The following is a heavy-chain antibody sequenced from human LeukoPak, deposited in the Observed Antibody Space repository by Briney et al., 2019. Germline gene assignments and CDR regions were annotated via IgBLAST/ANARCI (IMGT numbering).Heavy chain of an antibody. V-gene: IGHV3-30*02. J-gene: IGHJ4*02. CDR2: IRDYGNNK. Sequence: PGGSLRLSCEASGFTFSSYGMHWVRQAPGKGLEWVAFIRDYGNNKYYADSVRGRFAISRDNSKNALYLQMNSLRAEDTAVYYCAKGVDWNLIDYWGQGTLVTVSS. CDR1: GFTFSSYG. D-gene: IGHD1-1*01. CDR3: AKGVDWNLIDY.